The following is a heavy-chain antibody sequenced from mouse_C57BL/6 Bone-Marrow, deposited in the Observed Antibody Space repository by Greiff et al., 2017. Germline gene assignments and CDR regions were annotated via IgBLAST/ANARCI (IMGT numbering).Heavy chain of an antibody. V-gene: IGHV1-69*01. CDR1: GYTFTSYW. CDR3: ARGPSRYFDY. J-gene: IGHJ2*01. CDR2: IDPSDSYT. Sequence: VQLQQPGAELVMPGASVKLSCKASGYTFTSYWMHWVKQRPGQGLEWIGEIDPSDSYTNYNQKFKGKSTLTVDKSSSTAYMQLSSLTSEDSAVYYCARGPSRYFDYWGQGTTLTVSS.